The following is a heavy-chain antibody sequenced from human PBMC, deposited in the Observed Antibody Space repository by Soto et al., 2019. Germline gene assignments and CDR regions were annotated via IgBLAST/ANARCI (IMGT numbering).Heavy chain of an antibody. CDR1: GGSISSYY. CDR3: ATIVGATWAAFDI. CDR2: IYYSGST. D-gene: IGHD1-26*01. Sequence: SETLSLTCTVSGGSISSYYWSWIRQPPGKGLEWIGYIYYSGSTNYNPSLKSRVTVSLDTPRNQFFLKLTSVTAADTAMYYCATIVGATWAAFDIWGRGTLVTVSS. V-gene: IGHV4-59*01. J-gene: IGHJ3*02.